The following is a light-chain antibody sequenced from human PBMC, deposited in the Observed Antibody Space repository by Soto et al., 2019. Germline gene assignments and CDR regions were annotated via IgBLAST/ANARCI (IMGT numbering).Light chain of an antibody. J-gene: IGLJ3*02. CDR2: MGTGGFVG. CDR1: SGFSNYH. Sequence: QSVLTQPPSASASRGASVTLTCTLSSGFSNYHVDWYQQRPGKGPRFVMRMGTGGFVGSKGAAIPDRFSVLDSRLNRFLTITNIQDEDEGVYYCAQDHDTGNNYVWVFGGGTKLTVL. V-gene: IGLV9-49*03. CDR3: AQDHDTGNNYVWV.